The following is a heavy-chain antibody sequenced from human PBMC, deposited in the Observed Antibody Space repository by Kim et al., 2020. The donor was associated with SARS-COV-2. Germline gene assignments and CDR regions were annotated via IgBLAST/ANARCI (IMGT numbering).Heavy chain of an antibody. Sequence: ASVKVSCKASGYTFSSSHIHWVRQAPGQGLEWMGIIKPSDTRTNYAQEFQGRLTMTRDTSTSTVYMELSSLRSEDTAIYYCAKEVGSTYYFDYWGQGTLV. CDR2: IKPSDTRT. CDR3: AKEVGSTYYFDY. J-gene: IGHJ4*02. CDR1: GYTFSSSH. V-gene: IGHV1-46*01. D-gene: IGHD1-26*01.